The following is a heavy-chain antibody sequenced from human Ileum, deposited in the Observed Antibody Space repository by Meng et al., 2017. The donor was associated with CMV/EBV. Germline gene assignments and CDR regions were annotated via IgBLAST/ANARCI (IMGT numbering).Heavy chain of an antibody. Sequence: GGSLRLSCAASGFTLKSYEMNWVRQAPGKGLEWLAYISGSGSTTYYAESVRGRFTISRDNAKNSLYLQMNSLRAEDTAVYYCARDLQLWSPGAFDIWGQGTMVTVSS. D-gene: IGHD5-18*01. CDR3: ARDLQLWSPGAFDI. CDR1: GFTLKSYE. J-gene: IGHJ3*02. CDR2: ISGSGSTT. V-gene: IGHV3-48*03.